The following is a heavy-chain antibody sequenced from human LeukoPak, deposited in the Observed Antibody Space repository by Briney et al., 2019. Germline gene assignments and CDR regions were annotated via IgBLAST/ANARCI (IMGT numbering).Heavy chain of an antibody. Sequence: GGSLRLSCAASGFTVSTNYMSWVRQAPGKGLVWVSVIFSNGNTYYADSVKGRFSISRDNSKNTLFLQMNSLRDEDTAVYYCARGSIGPRSWFDPWGQGTLVTVSS. J-gene: IGHJ5*02. D-gene: IGHD2-2*01. V-gene: IGHV3-66*01. CDR2: IFSNGNT. CDR1: GFTVSTNY. CDR3: ARGSIGPRSWFDP.